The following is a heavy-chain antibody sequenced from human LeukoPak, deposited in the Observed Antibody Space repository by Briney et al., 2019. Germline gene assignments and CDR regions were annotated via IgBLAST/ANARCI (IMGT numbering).Heavy chain of an antibody. CDR2: IYYSGST. D-gene: IGHD1-14*01. J-gene: IGHJ4*02. V-gene: IGHV4-61*01. Sequence: PSETLSLTCTVSGGSVSSDSYYWSWIRQPPGKGLEWIGCIYYSGSTNYNPSLKSRFTISVDTSKNQFSLKLNSVTAADTAVYYCARSIRYFDYWGRGTLVTVSS. CDR1: GGSVSSDSYY. CDR3: ARSIRYFDY.